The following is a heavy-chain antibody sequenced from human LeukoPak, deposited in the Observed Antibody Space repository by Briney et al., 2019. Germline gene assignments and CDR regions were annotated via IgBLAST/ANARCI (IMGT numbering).Heavy chain of an antibody. CDR2: ISWNSGSI. Sequence: GRSLRLSCAASGFTFDDYAMHWARQAPGKGLEWVSGISWNSGSIGYADSVKGRFTISRDNAKNSLYLQMNSLRAEDMALYYCAKDWYSVLNAFDIWGQGTMVTVSS. CDR3: AKDWYSVLNAFDI. CDR1: GFTFDDYA. J-gene: IGHJ3*02. D-gene: IGHD2-21*01. V-gene: IGHV3-9*03.